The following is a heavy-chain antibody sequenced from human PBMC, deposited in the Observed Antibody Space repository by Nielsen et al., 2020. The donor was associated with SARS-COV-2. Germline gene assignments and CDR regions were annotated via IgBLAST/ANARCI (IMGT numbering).Heavy chain of an antibody. J-gene: IGHJ4*02. CDR3: AREPQNSSKDY. CDR2: ISYDGSNK. D-gene: IGHD6-13*01. Sequence: GESLKISCAASGFTFSSYAMSWVRQAPGKGLEWVAVISYDGSNKYYADSVKGRFTISRDNSKNTLYLQMNSLRAEDTAVYYCAREPQNSSKDYWGQGTLVTVSS. V-gene: IGHV3-30-3*01. CDR1: GFTFSSYA.